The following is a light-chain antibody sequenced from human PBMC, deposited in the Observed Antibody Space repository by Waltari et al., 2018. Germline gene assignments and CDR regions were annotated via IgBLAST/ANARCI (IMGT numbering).Light chain of an antibody. J-gene: IGLJ2*01. CDR2: DVS. CDR1: SSDVGGYNY. Sequence: QSALTQPASVSGSPGQSITISCTGTSSDVGGYNYVSCYQQHQGKAPKLMIDDVSNRPSGVSNRFSGSKSGNTASLTISGLQAEDEADYYCSSYISSSTLELFGGGTSLTVL. CDR3: SSYISSSTLEL. V-gene: IGLV2-14*03.